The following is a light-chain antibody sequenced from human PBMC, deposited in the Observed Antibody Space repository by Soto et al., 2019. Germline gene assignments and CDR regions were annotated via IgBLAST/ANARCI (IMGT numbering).Light chain of an antibody. CDR2: DAS. V-gene: IGKV3-11*01. J-gene: IGKJ4*01. CDR3: QQRSSWPPT. CDR1: QSVNSY. Sequence: EIVLTQSPATLSLSPGARATLSCRASQSVNSYLAWYQQTPGQAPRLLIYDASNRAAGIPARFSGSGSGTDFTLTISSLEPEDFAVYYCQQRSSWPPTFGGGTKVDI.